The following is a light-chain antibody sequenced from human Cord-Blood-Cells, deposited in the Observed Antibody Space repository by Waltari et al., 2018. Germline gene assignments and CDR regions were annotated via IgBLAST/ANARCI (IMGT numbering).Light chain of an antibody. Sequence: QSALTQSASVSGSPGQSITISCTGTSSDVGSYNLFSWYQQHPGKAPKLMIYEGSKRPSGVSNRFSGSKSGNTASLTISGLQAEDEADYYCCSYAGSSTHYVFGTGTKVTVL. J-gene: IGLJ1*01. CDR1: SSDVGSYNL. CDR3: CSYAGSSTHYV. CDR2: EGS. V-gene: IGLV2-23*01.